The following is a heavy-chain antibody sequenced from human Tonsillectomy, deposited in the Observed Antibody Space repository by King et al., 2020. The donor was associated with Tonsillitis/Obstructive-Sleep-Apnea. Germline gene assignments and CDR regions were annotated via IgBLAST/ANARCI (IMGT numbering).Heavy chain of an antibody. J-gene: IGHJ4*02. CDR3: ARGTRDDFWGGSYY. Sequence: VQLVESGGGVVQPGRSLRLSCAASGFTFSSYAMHWVRQAPGKGLEWVAVISYDGSNKYYADSVKGRFTISRDNSKNTLYLQMNSLRAEDTAVYYCARGTRDDFWGGSYYWGQGTLVTVSS. CDR2: ISYDGSNK. V-gene: IGHV3-30*04. D-gene: IGHD3-3*01. CDR1: GFTFSSYA.